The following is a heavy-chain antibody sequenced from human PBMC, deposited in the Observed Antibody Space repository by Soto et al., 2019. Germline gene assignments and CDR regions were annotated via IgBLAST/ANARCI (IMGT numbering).Heavy chain of an antibody. CDR2: ISYDGSNK. Sequence: GGSLRLSCAASGFTFSSYAMHWVRQAPGKGLEWVAVISYDGSNKYYADSVKGRFTISRDNSKNTLYLQMNSLRAEDTAVYYCARGSSDSPLDYWGQGTLVTVSS. J-gene: IGHJ4*02. D-gene: IGHD6-25*01. CDR1: GFTFSSYA. CDR3: ARGSSDSPLDY. V-gene: IGHV3-30-3*01.